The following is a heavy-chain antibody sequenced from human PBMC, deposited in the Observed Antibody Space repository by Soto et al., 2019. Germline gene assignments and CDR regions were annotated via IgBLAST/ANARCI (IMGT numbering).Heavy chain of an antibody. CDR3: ARDPPGYSSSWYRYYYYYGMDV. CDR2: INPNSGGT. CDR1: GYTFTGYY. J-gene: IGHJ6*02. V-gene: IGHV1-2*02. D-gene: IGHD6-13*01. Sequence: ASVKVSCKASGYTFTGYYMHWVRQAPGQGLGWMGWINPNSGGTNYAQKFQGRVTMTRDTSISTAYMELSRLRSDDTDVYYCARDPPGYSSSWYRYYYYYGMDVWGQGTTVTVSS.